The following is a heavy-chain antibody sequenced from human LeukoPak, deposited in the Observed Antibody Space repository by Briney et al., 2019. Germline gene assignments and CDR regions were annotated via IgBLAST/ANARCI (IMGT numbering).Heavy chain of an antibody. Sequence: PGGSLKLSCAASAFTFSSDAMTWVRQAPGKGLEWVSAISGSGGSTYYADSVKGRFTISRDNSKNTLYLQMNSLRAEDTAVYYCAKRDGYNLGPTDYWGQGTLVTVSS. V-gene: IGHV3-23*01. D-gene: IGHD5-24*01. J-gene: IGHJ4*02. CDR3: AKRDGYNLGPTDY. CDR1: AFTFSSDA. CDR2: ISGSGGST.